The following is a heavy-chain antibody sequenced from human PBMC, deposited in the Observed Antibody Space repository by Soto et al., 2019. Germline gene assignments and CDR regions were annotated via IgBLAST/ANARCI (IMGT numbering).Heavy chain of an antibody. CDR2: INPNSGGT. J-gene: IGHJ5*02. CDR1: GYTFTGYY. D-gene: IGHD3-22*01. Sequence: VASVKVSCKASGYTFTGYYMHWVRQAPGQGLEWMGWINPNSGGTNYAQKFQGRVTMTRDTSISTAYMELSRLRSDDTAVYYCARGSYASSGALNWLDPWGQGPLVTVYS. V-gene: IGHV1-2*02. CDR3: ARGSYASSGALNWLDP.